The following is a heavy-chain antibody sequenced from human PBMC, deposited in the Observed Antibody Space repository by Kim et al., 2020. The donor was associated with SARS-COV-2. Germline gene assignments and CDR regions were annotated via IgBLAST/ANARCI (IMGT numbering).Heavy chain of an antibody. V-gene: IGHV3-74*01. CDR3: ARDHDYYGSGWQFDP. Sequence: GGSLRLSCAASGFTFSSYWMHWVRQAPGKGLVWVSRINSDGSSTSYADSVKGRFTISRDNAKNTLYLQMNSLRAEDTAVYYCARDHDYYGSGWQFDPWGQGTLVTVSS. CDR2: INSDGSST. CDR1: GFTFSSYW. D-gene: IGHD3-10*01. J-gene: IGHJ5*02.